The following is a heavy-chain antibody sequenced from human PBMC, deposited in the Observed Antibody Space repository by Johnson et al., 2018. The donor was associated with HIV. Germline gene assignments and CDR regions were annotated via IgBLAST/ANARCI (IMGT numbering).Heavy chain of an antibody. J-gene: IGHJ3*02. CDR3: VRGLLWFGELLEAFDI. CDR2: ISYDGSEK. CDR1: GFTFSSYA. V-gene: IGHV3-30*04. Sequence: QVQLVESGGGVVQPGRSLRLSCAASGFTFSSYAMHWVRQAPGKGLEWVAVISYDGSEKYFADSVKGRFTISRDSSKNTLYLQMNSPRAEDTAVYYCVRGLLWFGELLEAFDIWGQGTMVTVSS. D-gene: IGHD3-10*01.